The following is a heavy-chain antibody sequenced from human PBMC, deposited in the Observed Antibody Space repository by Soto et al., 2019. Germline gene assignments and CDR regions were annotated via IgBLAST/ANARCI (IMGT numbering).Heavy chain of an antibody. V-gene: IGHV3-66*01. CDR3: ARDMFLGSRRSFSFAY. J-gene: IGHJ4*02. CDR1: GLTVSSNY. Sequence: PGGSLRLSCAASGLTVSSNYMSWVRQAPGRGLEWVSVIYSGGSTYYADSVKGRFTISRDNSKDTLYLQMNRLRAEDTAVYYCARDMFLGSRRSFSFAYWGQGTLVTVSS. D-gene: IGHD3-10*01. CDR2: IYSGGST.